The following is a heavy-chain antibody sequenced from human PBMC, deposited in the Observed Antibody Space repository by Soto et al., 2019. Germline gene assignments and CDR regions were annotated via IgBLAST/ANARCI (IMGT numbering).Heavy chain of an antibody. D-gene: IGHD2-15*01. CDR1: VFTFSNYG. Sequence: VGSLRLSCAASVFTFSNYGMHWVRHSPDRGLEWVAFISYDGSTHFAGSVRGRFTVSRDNSKNTVYLLMSSVRPEDMAVYYCANGHINTPLFPEFEYWGQGALVTISS. J-gene: IGHJ4*02. V-gene: IGHV3-30*18. CDR2: ISYDGST. CDR3: ANGHINTPLFPEFEY.